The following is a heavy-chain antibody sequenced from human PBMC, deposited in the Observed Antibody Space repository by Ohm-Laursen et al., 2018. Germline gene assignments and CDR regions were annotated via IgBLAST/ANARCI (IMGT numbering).Heavy chain of an antibody. Sequence: SLRLSCAASGFTFSSYGMHWVRQAPGKGLEWVAVIWYDESNKYYADSVKGRFTISRDNSKNTLYLQMNSLRAEDTAVYYCAKEVRVWSGSRDYWGQGTLVTVSS. CDR3: AKEVRVWSGSRDY. CDR2: IWYDESNK. CDR1: GFTFSSYG. V-gene: IGHV3-33*06. J-gene: IGHJ4*02. D-gene: IGHD3-3*01.